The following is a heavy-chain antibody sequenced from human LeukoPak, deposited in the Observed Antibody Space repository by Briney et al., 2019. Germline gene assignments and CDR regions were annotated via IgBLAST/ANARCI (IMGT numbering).Heavy chain of an antibody. J-gene: IGHJ6*02. CDR3: ARGREYYDFWSGYTTRYYYGMDV. CDR1: GGTFSSYA. V-gene: IGHV1-69*13. CDR2: IIPIFGTA. D-gene: IGHD3-3*01. Sequence: SVKVSCKASGGTFSSYAISWVRQAPGQGLEWMGGIIPIFGTANYAQKFQGRVTITADESTSTAYMELSSLRSKDTAVYYCARGREYYDFWSGYTTRYYYGMDVWGQGTTVTVSS.